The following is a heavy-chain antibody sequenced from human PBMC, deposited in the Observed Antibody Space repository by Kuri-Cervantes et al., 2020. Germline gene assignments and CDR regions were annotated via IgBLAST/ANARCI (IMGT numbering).Heavy chain of an antibody. CDR1: GYTFTSYY. CDR3: ASAYYGSGSPIYGMDV. Sequence: ASVKVSCKASGYTFTSYYMHWVRQAPGQGLEWMGWINPNSGGTNYAQKFQGWVTMTRDTSISTAYMELSRLRSDDTAVYYCASAYYGSGSPIYGMDVWGQGTMVTVSS. CDR2: INPNSGGT. D-gene: IGHD3-10*01. J-gene: IGHJ6*02. V-gene: IGHV1-2*04.